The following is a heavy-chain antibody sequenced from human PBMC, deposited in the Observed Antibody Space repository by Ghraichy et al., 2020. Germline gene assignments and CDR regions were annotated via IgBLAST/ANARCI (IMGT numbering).Heavy chain of an antibody. CDR2: IKSETSGGTI. V-gene: IGHV3-15*01. J-gene: IGHJ4*02. D-gene: IGHD2-2*01. Sequence: GGSLRLSCAASGFAFSNAWMSWVRQAPGKGLEWVGRIKSETSGGTIEYAAPVQHRFTISRDDSKNTLYLQMNSLKTEDTAVYYCTTYLAYWGRGTLVTVSS. CDR3: TTYLAY. CDR1: GFAFSNAW.